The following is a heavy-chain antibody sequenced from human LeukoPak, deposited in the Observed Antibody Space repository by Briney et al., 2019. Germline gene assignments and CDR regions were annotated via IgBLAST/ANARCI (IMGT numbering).Heavy chain of an antibody. CDR1: GFTFSRYD. V-gene: IGHV3-30*13. D-gene: IGHD6-19*01. Sequence: GGSLRLSCAASGFTFSRYDMHWVRQAPGKGLEWVAVISYDGSNKYYADSVKGRFTIFRDNSKNRLFLQMNSLRAEDTAVYYCARDNHSGPGIGYFDYWGQGTLVTVSS. CDR2: ISYDGSNK. CDR3: ARDNHSGPGIGYFDY. J-gene: IGHJ4*02.